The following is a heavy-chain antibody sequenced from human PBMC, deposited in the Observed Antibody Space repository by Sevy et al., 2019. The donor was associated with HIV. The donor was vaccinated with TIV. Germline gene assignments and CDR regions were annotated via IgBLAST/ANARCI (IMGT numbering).Heavy chain of an antibody. CDR2: ISSRSSHT. D-gene: IGHD6-13*01. CDR1: GFSFSEYY. Sequence: GGSLRLSCVASGFSFSEYYISWIRQAPGKGLEWVSYISSRSSHTNLADSGKGRFTISRDNAKNLLYLQMNSLRADDTAVYYCAMAFYGSSSDPEAFEIWGQGTMVTVSS. CDR3: AMAFYGSSSDPEAFEI. J-gene: IGHJ3*02. V-gene: IGHV3-11*06.